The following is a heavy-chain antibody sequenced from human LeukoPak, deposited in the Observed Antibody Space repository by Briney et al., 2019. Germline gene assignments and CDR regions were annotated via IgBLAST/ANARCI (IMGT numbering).Heavy chain of an antibody. CDR3: ARDLWRYQLLYWFDP. CDR1: GFTFSSYA. J-gene: IGHJ5*02. V-gene: IGHV3-30*01. D-gene: IGHD2-2*01. Sequence: GGSLRLSCAASGFTFSSYAMHWVRQAPGKGLEGVAVISYDGSNKYYADSVKGRFTISRDNSKNTLYLQMNSLRAEDTAVYYCARDLWRYQLLYWFDPWGQGTLVTVSS. CDR2: ISYDGSNK.